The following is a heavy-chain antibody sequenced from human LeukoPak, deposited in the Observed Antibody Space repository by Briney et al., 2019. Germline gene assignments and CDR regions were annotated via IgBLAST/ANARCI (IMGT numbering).Heavy chain of an antibody. V-gene: IGHV4-59*08. D-gene: IGHD6-13*01. J-gene: IGHJ5*02. Sequence: SETLSLTCTVSGGSISSYYWSWIRQPPGKGLEWIGYIYYSGSTNYNPSLKSRVTISVDSSKNQFSPKLSSVTAADTAVYYCARGRDSSSWYGGWFDPWGQGTLVTVSS. CDR3: ARGRDSSSWYGGWFDP. CDR1: GGSISSYY. CDR2: IYYSGST.